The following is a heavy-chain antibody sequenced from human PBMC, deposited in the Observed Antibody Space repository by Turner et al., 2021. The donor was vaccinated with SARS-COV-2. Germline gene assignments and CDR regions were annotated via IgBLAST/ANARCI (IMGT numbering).Heavy chain of an antibody. D-gene: IGHD1-26*01. V-gene: IGHV3-30*04. CDR2: ISNDGDNK. Sequence: QVPLVVSGGGVVHPGRSLSLSCAASGFTFSSYAMYGVRQAPGKGLEWVAVISNDGDNKYYADSVKGRFTISRDNSKNTLYLQMNSLRAEDTAVYYCARPHSGSYSAYFDYWGQGTLVTVSS. J-gene: IGHJ4*02. CDR3: ARPHSGSYSAYFDY. CDR1: GFTFSSYA.